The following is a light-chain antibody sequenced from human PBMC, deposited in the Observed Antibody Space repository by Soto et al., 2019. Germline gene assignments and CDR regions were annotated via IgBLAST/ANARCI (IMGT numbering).Light chain of an antibody. Sequence: VLTQPPSASGSPGQSVTISCTGTSSDVGGYNYVSWYQQHPGKAPKLMIYEVSKRPSGVPDRFSGAKSGNTASLTVSGLQAEDEADYYCSSYAGSNNLVFGGGTKLTVL. CDR3: SSYAGSNNLV. CDR1: SSDVGGYNY. CDR2: EVS. V-gene: IGLV2-8*01. J-gene: IGLJ2*01.